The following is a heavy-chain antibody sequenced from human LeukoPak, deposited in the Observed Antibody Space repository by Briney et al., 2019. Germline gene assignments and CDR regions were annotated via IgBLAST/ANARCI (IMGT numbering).Heavy chain of an antibody. J-gene: IGHJ4*02. D-gene: IGHD6-6*01. CDR3: ATGLVAH. V-gene: IGHV3-21*06. CDR1: RITFSNYT. Sequence: GGSLRLSCAASRITFSNYTMYWFRQAPGKGLEWVSTISGSSSRIYYTRSVKGRFTVSRDNAKNSLHLQMTSLRVEDTAIYYCATGLVAHWGQGTLVTVSS. CDR2: ISGSSSRI.